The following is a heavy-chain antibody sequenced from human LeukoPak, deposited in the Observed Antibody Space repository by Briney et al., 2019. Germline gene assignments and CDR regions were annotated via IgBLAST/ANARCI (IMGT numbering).Heavy chain of an antibody. Sequence: ASVKVSCKASGYTFSNYDINWVRQAPGQGLEWMGIINPSGGSTSYAQKFQGRVTMTRDTSTSTVYMELSSLRSEDTAVYYCARDPSPYGGNYYFDYWGQGTLVTVSS. CDR3: ARDPSPYGGNYYFDY. V-gene: IGHV1-46*01. CDR2: INPSGGST. D-gene: IGHD4-23*01. J-gene: IGHJ4*02. CDR1: GYTFSNYD.